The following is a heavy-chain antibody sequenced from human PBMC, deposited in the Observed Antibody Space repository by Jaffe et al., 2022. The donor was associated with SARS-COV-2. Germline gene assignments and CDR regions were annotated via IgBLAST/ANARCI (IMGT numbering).Heavy chain of an antibody. CDR3: ARDPHLTQPYYFDY. CDR2: ISYDGSNK. CDR1: GFTFSSYA. J-gene: IGHJ4*02. D-gene: IGHD1-1*01. Sequence: QVQLVESGGGVVQPGRSLRLSCAASGFTFSSYAMHWVRQAPGKGLEWVAVISYDGSNKYYADSVKGRFTISRDNSKNTLYLQMNSLRAEDTAVYYCARDPHLTQPYYFDYWGQGTLVTVSS. V-gene: IGHV3-30-3*01.